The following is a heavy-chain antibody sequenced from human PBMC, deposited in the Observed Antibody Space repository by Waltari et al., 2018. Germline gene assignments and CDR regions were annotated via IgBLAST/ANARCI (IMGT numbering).Heavy chain of an antibody. Sequence: QVHLVESGGGVVQPGRSLRRSCEVPGFTFSDPGMHWVRQAPGKGLDWVAVISYDASSLHYADSVKGRFTISRDNSKNILYLQMNGLRPDDTAVYYCARRAPPYYFDYWGRGTLVTVSS. CDR2: ISYDASSL. J-gene: IGHJ4*02. CDR3: ARRAPPYYFDY. V-gene: IGHV3-30*03. CDR1: GFTFSDPG. D-gene: IGHD2-21*01.